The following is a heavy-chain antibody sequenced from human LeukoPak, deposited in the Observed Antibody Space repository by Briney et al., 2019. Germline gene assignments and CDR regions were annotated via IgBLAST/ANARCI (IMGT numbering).Heavy chain of an antibody. CDR2: ISSSSSTI. J-gene: IGHJ4*02. V-gene: IGHV3-48*01. CDR3: AREECSSTSCSSDY. Sequence: GGALRLSCAASGFTFSSYSMNWVRQAPGKGLEWVSYISSSSSTIYYADSVKGRFTISRDNAKNSLYLQMNSLRAEDTAVYYCAREECSSTSCSSDYWGQGTLVTVSS. D-gene: IGHD2-2*01. CDR1: GFTFSSYS.